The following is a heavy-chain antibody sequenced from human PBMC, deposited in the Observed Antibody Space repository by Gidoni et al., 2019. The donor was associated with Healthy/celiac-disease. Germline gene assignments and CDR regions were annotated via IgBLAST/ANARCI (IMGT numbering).Heavy chain of an antibody. CDR2: ISYDGSNK. V-gene: IGHV3-30*18. CDR1: GFTFSSYG. Sequence: QVKLVESGGGVVQPGRSLRLSCAASGFTFSSYGMHWVRQAPGKGLEWVAVISYDGSNKYYADSVKGRFTISRDNSKNTLYLQMNSLRAEDTAVYYCAKVGYDSSGYNPDYWGQGTLVTVSS. CDR3: AKVGYDSSGYNPDY. J-gene: IGHJ4*02. D-gene: IGHD3-22*01.